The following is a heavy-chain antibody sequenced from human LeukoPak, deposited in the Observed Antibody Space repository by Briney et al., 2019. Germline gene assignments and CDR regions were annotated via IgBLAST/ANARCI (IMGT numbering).Heavy chain of an antibody. Sequence: PGGSLRLSCAASGFTFDDHTMHWVRQAPGKGLEWVSISSWDDNTEYYADSVKGRFTISRDNAKNSLYLQMSSLRAEDTALYYCTRRAARWQFDLWGRGTLLTVSS. J-gene: IGHJ2*01. D-gene: IGHD5-24*01. CDR3: TRRAARWQFDL. CDR2: SSWDDNTE. CDR1: GFTFDDHT. V-gene: IGHV3-43*01.